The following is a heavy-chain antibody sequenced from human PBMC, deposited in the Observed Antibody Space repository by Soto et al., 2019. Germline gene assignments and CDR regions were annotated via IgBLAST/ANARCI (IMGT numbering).Heavy chain of an antibody. J-gene: IGHJ4*02. CDR1: GGTFSSYA. CDR3: ARGEGYYYGSGSYPLDY. D-gene: IGHD3-10*01. Sequence: SVKVSCKASGGTFSSYAISWVRQAPGQGLEWMGGIIPIFGTANFAQKFQGRVTITADESTSTAYMELSSLRSEDTAVYYCARGEGYYYGSGSYPLDYWGQGTLVTVSS. V-gene: IGHV1-69*13. CDR2: IIPIFGTA.